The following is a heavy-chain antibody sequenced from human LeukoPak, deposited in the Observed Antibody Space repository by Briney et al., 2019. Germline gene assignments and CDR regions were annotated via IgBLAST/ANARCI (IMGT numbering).Heavy chain of an antibody. V-gene: IGHV3-21*01. CDR3: AREFYGDYYFDH. D-gene: IGHD4-17*01. J-gene: IGHJ4*02. CDR1: GLTISSYS. Sequence: GGSLRLSCAASGLTISSYSMNWVRQAPGKGLEWVSSISSGSEYIYYADSVKGRFTISRDNAKNSLFLQMNSLRAEDSAVYYCAREFYGDYYFDHWGQGTLVTVSS. CDR2: ISSGSEYI.